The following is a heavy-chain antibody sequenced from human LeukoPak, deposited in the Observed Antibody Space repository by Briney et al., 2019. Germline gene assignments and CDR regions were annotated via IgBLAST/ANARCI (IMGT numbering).Heavy chain of an antibody. V-gene: IGHV7-4-1*02. CDR1: GYTFTSYA. CDR3: ASLPAAGPLN. J-gene: IGHJ4*02. Sequence: GASVKVSCKASGYTFTSYAMQWVPQDPGQRLEWMGWINTNTGNPTYAQGFTGRFVFSLDTSVSTAYLQISSLKAEDTAVYYCASLPAAGPLNWGQGTLVTVSS. CDR2: INTNTGNP. D-gene: IGHD6-13*01.